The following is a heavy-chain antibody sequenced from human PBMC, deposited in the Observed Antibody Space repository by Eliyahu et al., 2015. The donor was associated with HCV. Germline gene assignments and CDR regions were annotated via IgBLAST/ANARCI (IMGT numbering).Heavy chain of an antibody. Sequence: EVQLVESGGGLVQPGGSLRLSCAAXGFTFXDYWMTWVRQAPGKGLEWVATIKEDGSEEYYVDSVKGRFTISRDTTKNSLSLQMNSLRVEDTAVYYCARDSRISKTARDYWGQGTLVTVSS. J-gene: IGHJ4*02. V-gene: IGHV3-7*01. CDR3: ARDSRISKTARDY. CDR2: IKEDGSEE. CDR1: GFTFXDYW. D-gene: IGHD6-6*01.